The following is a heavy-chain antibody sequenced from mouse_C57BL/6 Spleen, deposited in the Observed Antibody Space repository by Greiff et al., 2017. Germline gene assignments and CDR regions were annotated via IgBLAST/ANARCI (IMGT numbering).Heavy chain of an antibody. D-gene: IGHD1-1*02. J-gene: IGHJ3*01. CDR1: GFNIKDDY. Sequence: EVQLQQSGAELVRPGASVKLSCTASGFNIKDDYMHWVKQRPEQGLEWIGWIDPENGDTEYASKFQGKATITADTSSNTAYLQHSSLTSEDTAVYYCTTRGPAWFAYWGQGTLVTVSA. V-gene: IGHV14-4*01. CDR2: IDPENGDT. CDR3: TTRGPAWFAY.